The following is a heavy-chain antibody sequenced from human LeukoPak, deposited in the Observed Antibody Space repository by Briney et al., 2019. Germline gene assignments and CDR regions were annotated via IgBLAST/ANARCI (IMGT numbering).Heavy chain of an antibody. CDR1: GYTFTSYG. CDR3: ARSIIVVVPAATRGSFWFDP. Sequence: SVKVSCKASGYTFTSYGISWVRQAPGQGLEWMGWISAYNGNTNYAQKLQGRVTMTTDTSTSTAYIELRSLRSDHTAVYYCARSIIVVVPAATRGSFWFDPWGQGTLVTVSS. D-gene: IGHD2-2*01. CDR2: ISAYNGNT. V-gene: IGHV1-18*04. J-gene: IGHJ5*02.